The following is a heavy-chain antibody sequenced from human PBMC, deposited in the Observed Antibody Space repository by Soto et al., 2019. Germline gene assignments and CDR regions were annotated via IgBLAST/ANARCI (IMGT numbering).Heavy chain of an antibody. CDR3: AKDGYSSGLYYFDY. CDR1: GFTFSSYG. V-gene: IGHV3-30*18. CDR2: ISYDGSNK. J-gene: IGHJ4*02. D-gene: IGHD6-19*01. Sequence: QVQLVESGGGVVQPGRSLRLSCAASGFTFSSYGMHWVRQAPGKGLEWVAVISYDGSNKYYADSVKGRFTISRDNSKNTLYLQINSLRAEDTAVYYCAKDGYSSGLYYFDYWGQGTLVTVSS.